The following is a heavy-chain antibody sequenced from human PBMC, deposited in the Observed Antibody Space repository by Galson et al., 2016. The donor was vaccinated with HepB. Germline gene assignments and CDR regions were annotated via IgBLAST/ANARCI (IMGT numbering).Heavy chain of an antibody. J-gene: IGHJ3*02. Sequence: SLRLSCAASGFTFSSYGIHWVRQAPGQGLEWVAVIWYDGNSKYFADSVKGRFTITRDNSKNTLYLQMNSLRAEDTAVYYCAREGWELRGACDIWGQGTMVSVSS. CDR1: GFTFSSYG. CDR3: AREGWELRGACDI. V-gene: IGHV3-33*01. CDR2: IWYDGNSK. D-gene: IGHD1-26*01.